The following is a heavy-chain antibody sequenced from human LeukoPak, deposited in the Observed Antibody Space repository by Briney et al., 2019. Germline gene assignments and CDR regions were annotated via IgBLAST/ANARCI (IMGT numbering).Heavy chain of an antibody. J-gene: IGHJ4*02. CDR3: ARDLTHRRNYDNSGYQIVPAF. CDR2: INPSGGST. V-gene: IGHV1-46*01. Sequence: ASVKVSCMASGYTFTIYYIHWVRQAPGQGLEWMGLINPSGGSTNYAQKFQGRVTMTRDTSTSTVYMELSSLRSEDTAVYYCARDLTHRRNYDNSGYQIVPAFWGQGTLVTVSS. CDR1: GYTFTIYY. D-gene: IGHD3-22*01.